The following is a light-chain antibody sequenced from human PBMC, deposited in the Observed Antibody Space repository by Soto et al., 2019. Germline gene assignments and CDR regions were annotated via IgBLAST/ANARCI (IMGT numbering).Light chain of an antibody. CDR3: QQYGSSPST. Sequence: EILLTQSPGTLSLSPGERATLSCRASQSVSNNYLAWYQQKPGQAPSLLSYGASNRATGIPDRFSGGGSGTDFTLTISNVEPEDFAVYYCQQYGSSPSTFGQGTKVDI. J-gene: IGKJ1*01. CDR1: QSVSNNY. CDR2: GAS. V-gene: IGKV3-20*01.